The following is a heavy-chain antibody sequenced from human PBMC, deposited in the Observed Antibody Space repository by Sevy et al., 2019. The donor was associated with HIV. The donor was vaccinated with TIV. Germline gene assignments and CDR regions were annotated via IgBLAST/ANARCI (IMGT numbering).Heavy chain of an antibody. CDR2: ISGSGGST. CDR1: GFTFSNYA. V-gene: IGHV3-23*01. J-gene: IGHJ6*02. CDR3: AKGLGRFSYYYYGMDV. D-gene: IGHD7-27*01. Sequence: GESLKISCAASGFTFSNYAMSWVRQAPGKGLEWVSAISGSGGSTYYADSVKGRFTISRDNSKNTLYLQMNSLRAEDTAVYYCAKGLGRFSYYYYGMDVWGQGTTVTVSS.